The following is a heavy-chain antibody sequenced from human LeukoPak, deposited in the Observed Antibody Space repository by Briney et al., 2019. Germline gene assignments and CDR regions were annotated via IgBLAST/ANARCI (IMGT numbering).Heavy chain of an antibody. CDR1: GFTFSNYG. J-gene: IGHJ4*02. D-gene: IGHD2-15*01. CDR2: IWYDGSNK. V-gene: IGHV3-33*01. Sequence: TGGSLRLSCTASGFTFSNYGMHWVRQAPGKGLEWVAVIWYDGSNKYYADSVKGRFTISRDNSKNTLYLQMNSLRAEDTAVYYCARDGGYCSGGSCYDYWGQGTLVTVSS. CDR3: ARDGGYCSGGSCYDY.